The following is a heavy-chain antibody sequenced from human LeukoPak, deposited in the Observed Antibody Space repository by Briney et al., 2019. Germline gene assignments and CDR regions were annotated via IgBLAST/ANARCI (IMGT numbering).Heavy chain of an antibody. CDR1: GFTFDDYA. CDR3: AKAGGSGYYFDAFDF. Sequence: GRSLRLSCAASGFTFDDYAMHWVRQAPGKGLEWVSGISWNSGSIGYADSVKGRFTISRDNAKNSLYLQMNSLRAEDTALYYCAKAGGSGYYFDAFDFRGQGTMVTVSS. V-gene: IGHV3-9*01. D-gene: IGHD3-22*01. CDR2: ISWNSGSI. J-gene: IGHJ3*01.